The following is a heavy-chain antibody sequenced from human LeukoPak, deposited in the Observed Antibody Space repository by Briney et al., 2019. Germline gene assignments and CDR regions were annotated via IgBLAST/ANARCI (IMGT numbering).Heavy chain of an antibody. CDR3: AKASWVSSADAVL. D-gene: IGHD3-3*02. CDR2: LRGDGDT. CDR1: GFPLNSYA. J-gene: IGHJ4*02. Sequence: GGSLRLSCAAAGFPLNSYAMSWVPPAPARGPGWVSSLRGDGDTFYADSVKGRFTLSRDESRNTVYLQMNNLRVEDTAVYFCAKASWVSSADAVLWGQGTLVTVSS. V-gene: IGHV3-23*01.